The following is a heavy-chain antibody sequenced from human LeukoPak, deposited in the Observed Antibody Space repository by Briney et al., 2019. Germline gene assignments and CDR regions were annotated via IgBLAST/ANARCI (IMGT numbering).Heavy chain of an antibody. D-gene: IGHD2/OR15-2a*01. CDR2: IHISGST. V-gene: IGHV3-66*01. CDR3: ARAVEYLPLDY. J-gene: IGHJ4*02. CDR1: GFTFTSTY. Sequence: GGSLRLSCAASGFTFTSTYITWVRQAPGKGLEWVSIIHISGSTYYADSVRGRFTISRDNSKNTVYLQMNSLRADDTAVYYCARAVEYLPLDYWGQGTLVAVSS.